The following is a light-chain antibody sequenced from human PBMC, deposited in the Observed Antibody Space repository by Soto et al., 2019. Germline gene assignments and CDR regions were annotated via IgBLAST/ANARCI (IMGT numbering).Light chain of an antibody. CDR3: SSYTSSSTRV. CDR2: EVS. Sequence: QSALTQPASVSGSPGQSSTISCTGTSSDVGAYDYVSWYQQHPDKAPKLMIYEVSHRPSGVSNRFYGSKSVNTATLTISGLQAEDEADYYCSSYTSSSTRVFGTGTKLTVL. CDR1: SSDVGAYDY. J-gene: IGLJ1*01. V-gene: IGLV2-14*03.